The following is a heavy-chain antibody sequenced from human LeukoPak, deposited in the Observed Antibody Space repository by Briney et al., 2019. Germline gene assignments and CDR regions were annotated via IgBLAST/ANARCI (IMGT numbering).Heavy chain of an antibody. J-gene: IGHJ4*02. V-gene: IGHV4-31*03. Sequence: PSQTLSLTCTVSGGSISSGGYYWSWIRQHPGKGLEWIGYIYYSGSTYYNPSLKSRVTISVDTSKNQFSLKLSSVTAADTAVYYCARDSMVRGVNYFDCWGQGTLVTVSS. CDR2: IYYSGST. D-gene: IGHD3-10*01. CDR3: ARDSMVRGVNYFDC. CDR1: GGSISSGGYY.